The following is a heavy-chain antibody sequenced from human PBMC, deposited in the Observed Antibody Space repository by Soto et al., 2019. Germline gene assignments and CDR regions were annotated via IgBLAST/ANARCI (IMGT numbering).Heavy chain of an antibody. CDR2: VHSVGTT. J-gene: IGHJ4*02. CDR3: TSLNYYDTSGYPYFFDH. CDR1: GDSMTDYY. V-gene: IGHV4-59*12. Sequence: SETLSLTCSVSGDSMTDYYWSWIRQSPGKGLEWIGYVHSVGTTKYNPSHKSRVTISVDTSKKRFSLNLRSVTAADTAVYYCTSLNYYDTSGYPYFFDHWGQGAPVTV. D-gene: IGHD3-22*01.